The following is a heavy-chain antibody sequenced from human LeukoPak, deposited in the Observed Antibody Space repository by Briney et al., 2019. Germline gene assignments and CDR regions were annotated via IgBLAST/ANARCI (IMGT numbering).Heavy chain of an antibody. J-gene: IGHJ4*02. CDR2: INLNNGGT. D-gene: IGHD3-16*02. CDR1: GYTFIGYF. Sequence: GASVKVSCKASGYTFIGYFMHWVRQAPGQGREWMGWINLNNGGTVYAQKFQGRVIMTRDTSITTAYIDLSSLRSDDTAIYYCARQFGGIIAIDYWGQGTLVTVSS. CDR3: ARQFGGIIAIDY. V-gene: IGHV1-2*02.